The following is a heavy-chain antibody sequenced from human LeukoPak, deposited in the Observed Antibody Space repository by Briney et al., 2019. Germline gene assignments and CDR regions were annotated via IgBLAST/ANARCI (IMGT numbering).Heavy chain of an antibody. D-gene: IGHD6-19*01. Sequence: GRSLRLSCAASGFTFDDYAMHWVRQAPGKGLEWVSGISWNSGSIGYADSVKGRFTISRDNSKNTLYLQMNSLRAGDTAVYYCAEGKSIAVAGLAFDIWGQGTMVTVSS. V-gene: IGHV3-9*01. CDR1: GFTFDDYA. CDR2: ISWNSGSI. CDR3: AEGKSIAVAGLAFDI. J-gene: IGHJ3*02.